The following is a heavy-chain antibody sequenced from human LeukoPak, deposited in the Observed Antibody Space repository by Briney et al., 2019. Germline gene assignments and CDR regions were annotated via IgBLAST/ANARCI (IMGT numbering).Heavy chain of an antibody. CDR2: IYYSGST. CDR3: ARVPGSMVRRRPYYFDY. V-gene: IGHV4-59*01. J-gene: IGHJ4*02. CDR1: GGSISSYY. D-gene: IGHD5-18*01. Sequence: SETLPLTCTVSGGSISSYYWSWIRQPPGKGLEWIGYIYYSGSTNYNPSLKSRVTISVDTSKNQFSLKLSSVTAADTAVYYCARVPGSMVRRRPYYFDYWGQGTLVTVSS.